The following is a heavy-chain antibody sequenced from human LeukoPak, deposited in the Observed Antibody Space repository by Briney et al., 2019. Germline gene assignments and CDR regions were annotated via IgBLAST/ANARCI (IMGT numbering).Heavy chain of an antibody. V-gene: IGHV3-21*01. CDR2: ISSSSSYI. CDR3: ARDFSPVKPFDY. Sequence: GGSLRLSCAASGFTFSSYSMNWVRQAPGKGLEWVSSISSSSSYIYYADSVKGRFTISRDNAKNSLYLQMNSLRAEDTAVYYCARDFSPVKPFDYWGQGTLVTVSS. D-gene: IGHD3-10*01. J-gene: IGHJ4*02. CDR1: GFTFSSYS.